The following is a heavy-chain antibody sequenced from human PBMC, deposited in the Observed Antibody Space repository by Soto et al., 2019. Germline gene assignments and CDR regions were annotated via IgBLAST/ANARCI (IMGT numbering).Heavy chain of an antibody. CDR3: ARRLGMSDSSGYYMY. Sequence: QITLKESGPALVKPTQTLTLTCTFSGFSLSTSGVGVGWIRQPPGKALEWLALIYWDDDKRYSPSLKSRLTITKDTSKIQVVLTMTNMDPVDTATYYCARRLGMSDSSGYYMYWGQGTLVTVSS. CDR1: GFSLSTSGVG. V-gene: IGHV2-5*02. D-gene: IGHD3-22*01. J-gene: IGHJ4*02. CDR2: IYWDDDK.